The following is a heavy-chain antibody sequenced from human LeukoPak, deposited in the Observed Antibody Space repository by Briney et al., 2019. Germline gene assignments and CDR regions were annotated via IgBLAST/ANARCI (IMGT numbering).Heavy chain of an antibody. CDR3: ARDADVDSSGYVAFDI. CDR1: GYTFTSYG. J-gene: IGHJ3*02. CDR2: ISAYNGNT. V-gene: IGHV1-18*01. D-gene: IGHD3-22*01. Sequence: ASVKVSCKASGYTFTSYGISWVRQAPGQGLEWMGWISAYNGNTNYAQKLQGRVTMTTDTSTSTAYMELRSLRSDDTAVYYCARDADVDSSGYVAFDIWGQGTMVTVSS.